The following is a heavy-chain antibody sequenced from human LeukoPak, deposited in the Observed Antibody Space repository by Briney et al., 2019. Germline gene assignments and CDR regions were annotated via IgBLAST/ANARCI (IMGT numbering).Heavy chain of an antibody. CDR2: IYPDESNI. V-gene: IGHV5-51*01. J-gene: IGHJ4*02. D-gene: IGHD2-2*03. CDR3: ARPPSRGYSSSFEY. Sequence: NTGESLKISCKGSGCSFPTYWITWVRQLPGKGLEWMGIIYPDESNIRYSPSFQGQVTISADKSISTAYLQWSSLKASDTAMYYCARPPSRGYSSSFEYWGQGTLVTVSS. CDR1: GCSFPTYW.